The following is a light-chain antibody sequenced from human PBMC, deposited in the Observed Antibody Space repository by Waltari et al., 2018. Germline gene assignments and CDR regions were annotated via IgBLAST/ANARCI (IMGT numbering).Light chain of an antibody. J-gene: IGKJ5*01. CDR2: DVF. CDR1: QSVSSY. Sequence: EIVLTQSPATLSLSPGERATLSCRASQSVSSYLAWYQHKPGQASRLIIYDVFRRATAIPARFTGSGSGTDFTLTISSLEPEDFAVYYCQQRSTLPITFGQGTRLEI. V-gene: IGKV3-11*01. CDR3: QQRSTLPIT.